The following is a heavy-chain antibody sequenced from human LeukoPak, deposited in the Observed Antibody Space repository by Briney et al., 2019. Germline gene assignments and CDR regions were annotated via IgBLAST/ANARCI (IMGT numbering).Heavy chain of an antibody. V-gene: IGHV4-31*03. CDR2: IYYSGST. J-gene: IGHJ4*02. Sequence: SETLSLTCTVSGGSISSGGYYWSWIRQHPGKGLEWIGYIYYSGSTYYNPSLKSRVTISVDTSKNQFSLKLSSVTAADTAVYYCARDRSGDDYVWDYWGQETLVTVSS. CDR1: GGSISSGGYY. CDR3: ARDRSGDDYVWDY. D-gene: IGHD3-16*01.